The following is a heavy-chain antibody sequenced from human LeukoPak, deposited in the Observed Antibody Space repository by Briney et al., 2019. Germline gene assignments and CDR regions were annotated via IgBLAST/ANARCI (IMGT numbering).Heavy chain of an antibody. J-gene: IGHJ4*02. CDR2: IFYSGST. CDR1: GGSISSYY. Sequence: SETLSLTCTVSGGSISSYYWSWIRQPPGKGLEWIGYIFYSGSTNYSPSLKSRITISVDTSKNQFSLKVSSVTAADTAVYYCARHLLSSSGYYFDYWGQGTLVTVSS. CDR3: ARHLLSSSGYYFDY. V-gene: IGHV4-59*08. D-gene: IGHD6-6*01.